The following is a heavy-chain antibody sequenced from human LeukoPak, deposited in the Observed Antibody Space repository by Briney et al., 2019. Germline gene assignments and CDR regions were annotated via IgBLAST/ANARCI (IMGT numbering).Heavy chain of an antibody. D-gene: IGHD3-22*01. CDR2: IYYSGRT. V-gene: IGHV4-39*01. Sequence: PSETLSLTCSVSGDSVSRSDSYWDWIRQPPGKGLEWIGTIYYSGRTYYSPSLKSRVTMSVDPSNNQFSLNLRSVTAADTALYYCARRRYYDGSGYLEWGQGTLLSVSS. CDR1: GDSVSRSDSY. CDR3: ARRRYYDGSGYLE. J-gene: IGHJ1*01.